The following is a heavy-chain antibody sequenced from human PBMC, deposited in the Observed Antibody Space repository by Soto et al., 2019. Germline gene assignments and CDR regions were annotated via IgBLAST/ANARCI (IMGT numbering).Heavy chain of an antibody. J-gene: IGHJ4*02. Sequence: ASVKVSCKASGYTFTSFGISWVLQAPGQGLEWMGWISAYNGNTKYAQKLQGRVTMTTDTYTSTAYMELRSLRSDDTAVYYCARGKTKLPSGPSYFDSWGQVTLVTLSS. CDR2: ISAYNGNT. D-gene: IGHD2-15*01. V-gene: IGHV1-18*01. CDR3: ARGKTKLPSGPSYFDS. CDR1: GYTFTSFG.